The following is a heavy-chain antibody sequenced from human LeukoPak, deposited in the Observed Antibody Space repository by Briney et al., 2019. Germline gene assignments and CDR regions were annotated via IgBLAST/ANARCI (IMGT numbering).Heavy chain of an antibody. V-gene: IGHV3-23*01. CDR1: GFTFSSYA. CDR2: ISGSGGST. CDR3: AKCARVDWLPIDY. D-gene: IGHD3-9*01. J-gene: IGHJ4*02. Sequence: GGSLRLSCAASGFTFSSYAMSWVRQAPGKGLEWVSEISGSGGSTYYADSVKGRFTISRDNSRNTLYLQMNSLRAEDTAVYYCAKCARVDWLPIDYWGQGTLVTVSS.